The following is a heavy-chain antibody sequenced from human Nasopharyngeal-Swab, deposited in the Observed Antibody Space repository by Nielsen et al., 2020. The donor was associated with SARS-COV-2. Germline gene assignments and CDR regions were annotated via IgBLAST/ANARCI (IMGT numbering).Heavy chain of an antibody. D-gene: IGHD6-13*01. Sequence: WIRQPPGKGLEWVSYISSSGSTIYYADSVKGRFTISRDNAKNSLYLQMNSLRAEDTAVYYCARLDPYSSRDDYWGQGTLVTVSS. J-gene: IGHJ4*02. CDR3: ARLDPYSSRDDY. V-gene: IGHV3-11*04. CDR2: ISSSGSTI.